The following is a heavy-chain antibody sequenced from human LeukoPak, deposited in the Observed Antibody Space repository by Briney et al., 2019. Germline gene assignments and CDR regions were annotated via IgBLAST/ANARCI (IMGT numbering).Heavy chain of an antibody. CDR1: GYTFTNYG. Sequence: ASVKVSCKASGYTFTNYGISWVRQASGQGLEWMGGIIPIFGTANYAQKFQGRVTITTDESTSTAYMELSSLRSEDTAVYYCARESGGVGATTPLSYWGQGTLVTVSS. CDR2: IIPIFGTA. D-gene: IGHD1-26*01. J-gene: IGHJ4*02. CDR3: ARESGGVGATTPLSY. V-gene: IGHV1-69*05.